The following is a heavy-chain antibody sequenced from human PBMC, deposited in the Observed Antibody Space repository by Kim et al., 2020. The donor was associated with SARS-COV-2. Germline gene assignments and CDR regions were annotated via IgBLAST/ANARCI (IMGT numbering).Heavy chain of an antibody. CDR1: GASISSSY. CDR2: XFHSGIT. J-gene: IGHJ6*03. CDR3: ARLQAGALSIXYHYLDV. V-gene: IGHV4-59*08. Sequence: SETLSLTCTVSGASISSSYWIWIRQSPGKELEFIAYXFHSGITNYNPSLKSRVTISLDXSKNQVSLNLISVTAADTAVYYCARLQAGALSIXYHYLDVWGKGTPVTVSS.